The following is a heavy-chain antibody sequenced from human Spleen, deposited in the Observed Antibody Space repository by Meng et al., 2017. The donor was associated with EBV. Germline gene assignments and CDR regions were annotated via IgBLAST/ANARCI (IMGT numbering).Heavy chain of an antibody. CDR2: IYQSGSA. D-gene: IGHD4-17*01. CDR1: GGSINNGGYS. CDR3: ARGGGYGDYEGWFDP. V-gene: IGHV4-30-2*01. J-gene: IGHJ5*02. Sequence: QLQLQEPGPGLVNPSQTLSLTCAVSGGSINNGGYSWSWIRQPPGKGLDWIGYIYQSGSAYYNPSLKSRVTMSVDMSKNQFSLKLSSVTAADTAVYYCARGGGYGDYEGWFDPWGQGTLVTVSS.